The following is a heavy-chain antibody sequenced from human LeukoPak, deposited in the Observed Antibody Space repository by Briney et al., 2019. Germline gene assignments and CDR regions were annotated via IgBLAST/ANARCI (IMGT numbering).Heavy chain of an antibody. D-gene: IGHD2-15*01. CDR2: IYTSGST. V-gene: IGHV4-4*07. CDR3: ARDHCSGGSCKYIWFDP. CDR1: GGSISSYY. Sequence: SETLSLTCTVSGGSISSYYWSWIRQPAGKGLEWIGRIYTSGSTNYNPSLKSRVTMSVDTSKNQFSLKLSSVTAADTAVYYCARDHCSGGSCKYIWFDPWGQGTLVTVSS. J-gene: IGHJ5*02.